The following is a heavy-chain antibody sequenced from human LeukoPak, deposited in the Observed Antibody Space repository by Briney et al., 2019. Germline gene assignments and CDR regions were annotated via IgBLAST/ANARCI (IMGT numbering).Heavy chain of an antibody. CDR3: AKDDRWLQFCC. Sequence: GGTLRLSCAASGFTFSSHGMNWVRQAPGKGLEWVSGIIPSGHTTYYADSVRGRFTISRDNSRNTLYLQMNSLRAEDTAVYYCAKDDRWLQFCCWGQGTLVTASA. J-gene: IGHJ4*02. CDR1: GFTFSSHG. CDR2: IIPSGHTT. V-gene: IGHV3-23*01. D-gene: IGHD5-24*01.